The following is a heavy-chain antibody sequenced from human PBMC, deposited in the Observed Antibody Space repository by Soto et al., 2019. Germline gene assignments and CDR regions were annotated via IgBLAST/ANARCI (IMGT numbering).Heavy chain of an antibody. CDR1: GGTFSSYA. Sequence: ASGKVSCKASGGTFSSYAISWVRQAPGRGLEWMGGIIPIFGTANYAQKFQGRVTITADKSTSTAYMELSSLRSEDTAVYYCAGTYYDILTGPPGHYYGMDVWGQGTTVTVSS. D-gene: IGHD3-9*01. V-gene: IGHV1-69*06. CDR2: IIPIFGTA. J-gene: IGHJ6*02. CDR3: AGTYYDILTGPPGHYYGMDV.